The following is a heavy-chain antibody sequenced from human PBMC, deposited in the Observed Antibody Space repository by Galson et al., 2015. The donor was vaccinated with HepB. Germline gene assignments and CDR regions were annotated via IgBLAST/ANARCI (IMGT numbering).Heavy chain of an antibody. CDR3: ARAIPPGDAFDI. CDR2: INPNSGGT. CDR1: GYTFTGYY. D-gene: IGHD2-2*02. V-gene: IGHV1-2*02. J-gene: IGHJ3*02. Sequence: SVKVSCKASGYTFTGYYMHWVRQAPGQGLEWMGWINPNSGGTNYAQKFQGRVTTTRDTSISTAYMELSRLRSDDTAVYYCARAIPPGDAFDIWGQGTMVTVSS.